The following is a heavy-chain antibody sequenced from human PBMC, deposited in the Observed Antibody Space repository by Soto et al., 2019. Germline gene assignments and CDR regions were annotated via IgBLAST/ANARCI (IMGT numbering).Heavy chain of an antibody. CDR1: GYTFTSYY. Sequence: ASVKVSCKASGYTFTSYYMHWVRQAPGQGLEWMGIINPSGGSTSYAQKFQGRVTMTRDTSTSTVYMELSSLRSEDTAVYYCARDRRSYYSSGWYYFDYWGQGTPVTVSS. D-gene: IGHD6-19*01. V-gene: IGHV1-46*01. J-gene: IGHJ4*02. CDR2: INPSGGST. CDR3: ARDRRSYYSSGWYYFDY.